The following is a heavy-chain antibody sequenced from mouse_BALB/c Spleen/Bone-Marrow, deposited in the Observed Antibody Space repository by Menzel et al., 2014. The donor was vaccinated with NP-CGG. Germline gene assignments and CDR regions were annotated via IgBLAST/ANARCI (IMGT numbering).Heavy chain of an antibody. Sequence: EVKVEESGPSLVKPSQTLSLTCSVTGDSITSGYWNWIRKFPGNKLEYMGYISYSGNTYYNPSLKSRISITRDTSKNLYYLQLNSVTTEDTATYYCATYDGYCFDYWGQGTTLTVSS. CDR2: ISYSGNT. V-gene: IGHV3-8*02. CDR3: ATYDGYCFDY. CDR1: GDSITSGY. J-gene: IGHJ2*01. D-gene: IGHD2-3*01.